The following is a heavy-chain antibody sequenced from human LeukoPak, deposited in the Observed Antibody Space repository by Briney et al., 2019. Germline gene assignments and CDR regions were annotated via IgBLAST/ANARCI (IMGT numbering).Heavy chain of an antibody. V-gene: IGHV3-7*01. CDR1: GFTFSSYW. D-gene: IGHD3-22*01. CDR3: AHLTYYYDSSGYFDAFDI. CDR2: IKQDGSEK. J-gene: IGHJ3*02. Sequence: QPGGSLRLSCAASGFTFSSYWMSWVRQAPGKGLEWVANIKQDGSEKYYVDSVKGRFAISRDNAKNSLYLQMNSLRAEDTAVYYCAHLTYYYDSSGYFDAFDIWGQGTMVTVSS.